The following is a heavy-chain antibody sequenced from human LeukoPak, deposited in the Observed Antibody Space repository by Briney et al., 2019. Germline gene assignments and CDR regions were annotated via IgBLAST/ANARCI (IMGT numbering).Heavy chain of an antibody. CDR3: AREVTMVRGVISPFDY. CDR1: GDSIISSNYY. D-gene: IGHD3-10*01. V-gene: IGHV4-39*07. CDR2: IYYSGST. Sequence: PSETLSLTCTVSGDSIISSNYYWVWIRQPPGKGLEWIGTIYYSGSTFYSPSLKSRITISVDTSKNQFSLKLSSVTAADTAVYYCAREVTMVRGVISPFDYWGQGTLVTVSS. J-gene: IGHJ4*02.